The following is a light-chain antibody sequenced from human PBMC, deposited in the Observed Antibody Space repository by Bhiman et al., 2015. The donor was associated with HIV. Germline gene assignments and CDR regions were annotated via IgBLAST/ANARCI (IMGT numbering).Light chain of an antibody. CDR2: GST. J-gene: IGLJ1*01. V-gene: IGLV1-40*01. CDR1: SSNIGADYD. Sequence: QSVLTQPPSVSGAPGQRVTISCTGSSSNIGADYDVHWYQQLPGTAPKLLIYGSTNRPSGVPDRFSGSKSGTSASLAITGLQAEDEADYYCQSYDNSLSGRVFGTGTKVTVL. CDR3: QSYDNSLSGRV.